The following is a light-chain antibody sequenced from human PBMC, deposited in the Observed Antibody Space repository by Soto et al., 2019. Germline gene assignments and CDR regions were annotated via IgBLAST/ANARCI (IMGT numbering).Light chain of an antibody. CDR1: QSVLYSSNNKNY. Sequence: DIVMTQSPDSLAVSLGERATINCKSSQSVLYSSNNKNYLAWYQQKPGQPPKLLIYWASTRESGVPDRFSGSGSGTDFTLTISSLQAEDVAVYYCQQYYSTPGTFGQGIKVEIK. CDR2: WAS. V-gene: IGKV4-1*01. J-gene: IGKJ1*01. CDR3: QQYYSTPGT.